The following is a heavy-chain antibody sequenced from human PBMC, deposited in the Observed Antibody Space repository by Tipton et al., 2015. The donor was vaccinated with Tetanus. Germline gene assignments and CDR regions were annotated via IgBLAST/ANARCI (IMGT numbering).Heavy chain of an antibody. CDR1: GGSIDSPDYS. CDR3: GGGRGQGFLSDWFDP. Sequence: TLSLTCTVSGGSIDSPDYSCGWIRHPPGKGLEWIGYIYQSGSTSYNPSLATRVTITADKSKNQIPLNLRSVTAADTAVYYCGGGRGQGFLSDWFDPWGQGTLVTVSS. J-gene: IGHJ5*02. CDR2: IYQSGST. D-gene: IGHD1-26*01. V-gene: IGHV4-30-2*01.